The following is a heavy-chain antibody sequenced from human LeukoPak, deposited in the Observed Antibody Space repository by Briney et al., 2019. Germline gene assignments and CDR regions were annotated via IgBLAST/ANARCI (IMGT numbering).Heavy chain of an antibody. J-gene: IGHJ4*02. CDR3: ARLYGSADY. D-gene: IGHD1-26*01. V-gene: IGHV5-51*01. Sequence: GESLKISCKGSGYTFSTSWIGWVRQMPGKGLEWMGIIQPGDTDTSYSPSFQGQVTMSADKSISTAYLQWSSLKASDTAMYYCARLYGSADYWGQGTLVTVSS. CDR2: IQPGDTDT. CDR1: GYTFSTSW.